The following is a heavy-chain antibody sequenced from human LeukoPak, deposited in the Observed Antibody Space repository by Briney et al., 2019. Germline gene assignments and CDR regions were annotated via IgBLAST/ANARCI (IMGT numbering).Heavy chain of an antibody. Sequence: PGGSLRLSCAASGFTFSSYWMHWVRQAPGKGLVWVSRINRDGSSTTHADSVKGRFTISRDNAKNTLYLQMNSLRADDAAVYYCATETAVSGGIFFDYWGQGTLVTVSS. D-gene: IGHD3-10*01. J-gene: IGHJ4*02. V-gene: IGHV3-74*01. CDR3: ATETAVSGGIFFDY. CDR1: GFTFSSYW. CDR2: INRDGSST.